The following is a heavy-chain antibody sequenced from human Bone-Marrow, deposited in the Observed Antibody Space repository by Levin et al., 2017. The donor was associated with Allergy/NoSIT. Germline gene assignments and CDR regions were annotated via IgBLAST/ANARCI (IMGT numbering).Heavy chain of an antibody. D-gene: IGHD2-21*02. Sequence: GGSLRLSCAASGFSFSLTAMTWVRQAPGKGLEWVAGISLKGDKTYYGDSVKGRFTISRDNSKNILYLQMNRLRAGDTALYYCATSIVVVTALPEAKNIWGQGTQVTVSS. CDR3: ATSIVVVTALPEAKNI. CDR2: ISLKGDKT. CDR1: GFSFSLTA. V-gene: IGHV3-23*01. J-gene: IGHJ1*01.